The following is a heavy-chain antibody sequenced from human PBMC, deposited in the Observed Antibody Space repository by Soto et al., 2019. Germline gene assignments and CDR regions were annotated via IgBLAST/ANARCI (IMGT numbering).Heavy chain of an antibody. CDR3: ARAIKRWEVNYYFDF. D-gene: IGHD1-26*01. CDR2: IVVDSNTA. J-gene: IGHJ4*02. CDR1: GSTFNNFA. V-gene: IGHV1-69*06. Sequence: QVVLLQSGAEVKEPGSSVRVSCQVSGSTFNNFAFSWVRQAPGHGPAWMGGIVVDSNTAEYSQRFQDRVTITAETSTDTLYMELGSLTFEDTAVYYCARAIKRWEVNYYFDFWGQGTLVTVSS.